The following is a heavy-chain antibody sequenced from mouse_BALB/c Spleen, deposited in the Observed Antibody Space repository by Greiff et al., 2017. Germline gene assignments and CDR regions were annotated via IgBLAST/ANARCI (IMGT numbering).Heavy chain of an antibody. D-gene: IGHD2-4*01. CDR2: ISSGGSYT. Sequence: EVKLVESGGELVKPGGSLKLSCAASGFTFSSYGMSWVRQTPDKRLEWVATISSGGSYTYYPDSVKGRFTISRDNAKNTLYLQMSSLESEDTAMYYCAGHRMDYDGYWYFDVWGGGTTVTVSS. V-gene: IGHV5-6*02. J-gene: IGHJ1*01. CDR3: AGHRMDYDGYWYFDV. CDR1: GFTFSSYG.